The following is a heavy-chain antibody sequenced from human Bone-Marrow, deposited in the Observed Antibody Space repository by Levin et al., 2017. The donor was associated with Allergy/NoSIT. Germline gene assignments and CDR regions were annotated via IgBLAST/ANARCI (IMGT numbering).Heavy chain of an antibody. J-gene: IGHJ4*02. D-gene: IGHD3-22*01. CDR2: ISADNGNT. CDR1: FPPFPLSF. V-gene: IGHV1-18*01. Sequence: SFPSSFPPFPLSFLLWVRQAPGQGLEWMGWISADNGNTKYAQKLQGRVTMTPPHSTSTAYMDLRSLRSDDTAVYYCAGGPKVYYDSSGYYIQLDYWGQGTLVTVSS. CDR3: AGGPKVYYDSSGYYIQLDY.